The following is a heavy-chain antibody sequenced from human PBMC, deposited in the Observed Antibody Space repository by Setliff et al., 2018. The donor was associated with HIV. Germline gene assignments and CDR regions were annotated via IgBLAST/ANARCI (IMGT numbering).Heavy chain of an antibody. J-gene: IGHJ5*02. V-gene: IGHV3-48*01. CDR1: GFTFSNYG. CDR3: ARDRERWLQSRLFDP. D-gene: IGHD4-4*01. Sequence: GGSLRLSCAATGFTFSNYGMHWVRQAPAKGLEWVSSISSSSGTIYYADSVKDRFTISRDNAKNSLYLQMNSLRAEDTAVYFCARDRERWLQSRLFDPWGQGTLVTVSS. CDR2: ISSSSGTI.